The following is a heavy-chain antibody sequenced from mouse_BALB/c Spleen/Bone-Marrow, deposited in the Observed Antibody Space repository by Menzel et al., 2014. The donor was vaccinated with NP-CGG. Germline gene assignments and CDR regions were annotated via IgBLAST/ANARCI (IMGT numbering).Heavy chain of an antibody. CDR2: ISYDGSN. CDR3: TRALMIVTGPMDY. J-gene: IGHJ4*01. Sequence: EVHLVESGPGLVKPSQSLSLTCSVTGYSITGGYFWNWIRQFPGNKLEWMGYISYDGSNNYTPSLKNRISIIRDTSRNQFFLKLNSVTTEDTAEYFCTRALMIVTGPMDYWGQGTSVTVSS. CDR1: GYSITGGYF. D-gene: IGHD2-4*01. V-gene: IGHV3-6*02.